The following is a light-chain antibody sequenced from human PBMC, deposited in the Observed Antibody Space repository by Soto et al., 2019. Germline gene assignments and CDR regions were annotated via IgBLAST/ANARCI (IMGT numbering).Light chain of an antibody. J-gene: IGLJ7*01. CDR2: EVS. CDR3: CSYAGTSTHTV. CDR1: SSDVGSYNL. V-gene: IGLV2-23*02. Sequence: QSALTQPASVSGSPGQSITISCTGTSSDVGSYNLVSWYQQHPGKAPKLMISEVSKRPSGISDRFSGSKSGSTASLTISGLQAEDEAEYYCCSYAGTSTHTVFGGGTKLTVL.